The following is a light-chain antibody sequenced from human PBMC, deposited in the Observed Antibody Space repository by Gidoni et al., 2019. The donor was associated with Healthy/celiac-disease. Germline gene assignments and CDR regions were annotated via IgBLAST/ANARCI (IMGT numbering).Light chain of an antibody. V-gene: IGLV2-23*02. CDR3: CSYAGSSTLV. Sequence: QSALTQPASVSGSPGQSITISCTGTSSDVGSYNLVSWYQQHPGKAPTLMIYEVSKRPSGVSNRFSGSKSGNTASLTISGLQAEDEADYYCCSYAGSSTLVFGGGTKLTV. CDR2: EVS. J-gene: IGLJ2*01. CDR1: SSDVGSYNL.